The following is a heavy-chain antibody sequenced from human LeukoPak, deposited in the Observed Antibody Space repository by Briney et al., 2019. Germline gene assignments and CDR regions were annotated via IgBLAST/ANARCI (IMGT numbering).Heavy chain of an antibody. D-gene: IGHD6-13*01. CDR1: GFTFSSYG. V-gene: IGHV3-30*18. CDR3: AKVSAAAGGTDY. J-gene: IGHJ4*02. CDR2: ISYDGSNK. Sequence: AGGSLRLSCAASGFTFSSYGMHWVRQAPGKGLEWVAVISYDGSNKYYADSVKGRFTISRDNSKNTLYLQMNSLRAEDTAVYYCAKVSAAAGGTDYWGQGTLVTVSS.